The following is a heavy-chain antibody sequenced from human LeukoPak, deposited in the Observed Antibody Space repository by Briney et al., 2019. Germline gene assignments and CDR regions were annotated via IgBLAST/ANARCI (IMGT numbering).Heavy chain of an antibody. CDR2: INPSGGST. V-gene: IGHV1-46*01. D-gene: IGHD4-17*01. J-gene: IGHJ4*02. CDR1: GYTFTSYY. CDR3: ARTPNYGDYGSFGDY. Sequence: ASVKVSCTASGYTFTSYYMHWVRQAPGQGLEWMGIINPSGGSTSYAQKFQGRVTMTRDTSTSTVYMELSSLRSEDTAVYYCARTPNYGDYGSFGDYWGQGTLVTVSS.